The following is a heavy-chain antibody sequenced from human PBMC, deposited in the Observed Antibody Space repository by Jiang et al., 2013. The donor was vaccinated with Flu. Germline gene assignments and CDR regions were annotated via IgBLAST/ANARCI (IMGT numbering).Heavy chain of an antibody. J-gene: IGHJ3*02. CDR2: INIGNGNT. V-gene: IGHV1-3*04. D-gene: IGHD3-9*01. CDR3: ARRLVRAFDI. Sequence: SVKVSCKASGYTFTSYAIHWVRQAPDKGLEWMGWINIGNGNTKYSQKFQGRVTITRDTSATTAYMELSSLTSEDTAVYYCARRLVRAFDIWGQGTMVTVSS. CDR1: GYTFTSYA.